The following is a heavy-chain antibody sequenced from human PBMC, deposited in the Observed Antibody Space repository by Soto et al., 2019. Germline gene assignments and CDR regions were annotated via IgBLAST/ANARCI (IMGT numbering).Heavy chain of an antibody. CDR3: ASHFTGVLVLGTSPPGGDNYGWDV. Sequence: QVQRVQSGAEVKKPGSSVKVSCKASGGTFSRYTFTWVRQAPGQGLEWMGRIIPILDIPNYAQNFQGRVTITADKSTSTAYMELSSLRSDDTAVYYCASHFTGVLVLGTSPPGGDNYGWDVWGQGTTVTVSS. CDR2: IIPILDIP. V-gene: IGHV1-69*02. D-gene: IGHD2-8*02. CDR1: GGTFSRYT. J-gene: IGHJ6*02.